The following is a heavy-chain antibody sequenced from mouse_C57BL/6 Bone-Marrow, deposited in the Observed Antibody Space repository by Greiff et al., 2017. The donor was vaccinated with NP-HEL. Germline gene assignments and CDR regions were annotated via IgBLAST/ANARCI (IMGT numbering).Heavy chain of an antibody. CDR3: TTDCYYGSSSYAMDY. CDR1: GFNIKDDY. D-gene: IGHD1-1*01. V-gene: IGHV14-4*01. J-gene: IGHJ4*01. Sequence: EVKLMESGAELVRPGASVKLSCTASGFNIKDDYMHWVKQRPEQGLEWIGWIDPENGDTEYASKFQGKATITADTYSNTAYLQLSSLTSEDTAVYYCTTDCYYGSSSYAMDYWGQGTSVTVSS. CDR2: IDPENGDT.